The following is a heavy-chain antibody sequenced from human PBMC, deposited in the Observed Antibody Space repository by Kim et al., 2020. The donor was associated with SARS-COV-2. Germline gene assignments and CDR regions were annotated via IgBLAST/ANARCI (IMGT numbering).Heavy chain of an antibody. D-gene: IGHD3-3*02. J-gene: IGHJ3*02. CDR2: IDPKSGAT. CDR3: ARGGSVTIFGMDAFDI. V-gene: IGHV1-2*06. Sequence: ASVKVSCQASGYTFTAYYMQWMRQAPGRGLEWMGRIDPKSGATYNLQKFQGRVTMTRDTSIKTVYLEVTSLTSDDTAVYYCARGGSVTIFGMDAFDISGQ. CDR1: GYTFTAYY.